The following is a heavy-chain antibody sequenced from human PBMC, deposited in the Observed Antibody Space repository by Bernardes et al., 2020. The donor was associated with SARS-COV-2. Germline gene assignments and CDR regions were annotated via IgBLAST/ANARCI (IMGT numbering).Heavy chain of an antibody. J-gene: IGHJ4*02. V-gene: IGHV1-69*13. CDR3: ARGDWLIPHTGYCSSTSCYTYLDY. CDR1: GGTFSSYA. CDR2: IIHIFGTA. Sequence: SVKVSCKASGGTFSSYAISWVRQAPGQGLEWMGGIIHIFGTANYAQKLQGRVTLNADESTSTAYMELSSLKSEDTAVYYCARGDWLIPHTGYCSSTSCYTYLDYWGQGTLVTVSS. D-gene: IGHD2-2*02.